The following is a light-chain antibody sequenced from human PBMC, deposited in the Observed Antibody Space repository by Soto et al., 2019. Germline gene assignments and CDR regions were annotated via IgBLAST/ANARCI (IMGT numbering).Light chain of an antibody. CDR2: DTK. CDR1: SSNIGNNY. CDR3: ATWDTSLNTVL. Sequence: QSVLTQPPSVSAAPGQKVTISCSGGSSNIGNNYVSWYQQLPGTAPKLLIYDTKNRPSEIPDRFSASKSGTSATLAITGLQAGDEATYYCATWDTSLNTVLFGGGTKLTVL. V-gene: IGLV1-51*01. J-gene: IGLJ2*01.